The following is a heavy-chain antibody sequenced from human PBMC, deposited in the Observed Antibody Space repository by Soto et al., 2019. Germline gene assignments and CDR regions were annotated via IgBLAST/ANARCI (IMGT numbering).Heavy chain of an antibody. V-gene: IGHV1-8*01. CDR3: ARYVKVGDFYYMDV. CDR1: GYTFTSYD. CDR2: MNPNSGNT. D-gene: IGHD2-2*01. J-gene: IGHJ6*03. Sequence: SVKVSCTDSGYTFTSYDINWVRQATGQGLEWMGWMNPNSGNTGYAQKFQGRVTMTRNTSISTAYMELSSLRSEDTAVYYCARYVKVGDFYYMDVWGKGTTVTVSS.